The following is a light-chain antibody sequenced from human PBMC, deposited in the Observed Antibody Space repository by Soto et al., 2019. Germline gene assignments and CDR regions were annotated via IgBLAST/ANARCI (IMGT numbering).Light chain of an antibody. V-gene: IGLV1-40*01. CDR3: QSYDSSLSGSV. CDR2: GNS. Sequence: QSVLTQPPSVSVAPGQRVTISCTGSSSNIGAGYDVHWYQQLPGTAPKLLIYGNSNRPSGGPDRFSGSKSGTSASLAITGLQAEDEADYYCQSYDSSLSGSVFGGGTTLTVL. J-gene: IGLJ2*01. CDR1: SSNIGAGYD.